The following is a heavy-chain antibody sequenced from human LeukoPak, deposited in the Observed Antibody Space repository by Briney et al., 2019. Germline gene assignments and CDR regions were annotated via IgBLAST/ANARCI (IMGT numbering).Heavy chain of an antibody. CDR3: AGQKDPRPIDY. CDR1: GYTSNGYY. J-gene: IGHJ4*02. V-gene: IGHV1-2*02. Sequence: AAVKVSCKSSGYTSNGYYMHWVRQAPGQGLEWMGWINPNNGGTNYAQKFQGRVSMTRDTSINTAYMELSDLRSDDTAVYYCAGQKDPRPIDYWGQGTLITVSS. CDR2: INPNNGGT.